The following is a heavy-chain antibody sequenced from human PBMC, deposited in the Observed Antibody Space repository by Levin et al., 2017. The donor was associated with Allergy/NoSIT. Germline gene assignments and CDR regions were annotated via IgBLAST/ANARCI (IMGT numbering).Heavy chain of an antibody. Sequence: PGGSLRLSCKTSGFTFSSYGIHWLRQSPGKGLEWVAVMWNDRNKTYYADSVKGRFTVSRDNSKNTLYLQMNSLRAEDTAVYYCARDAGEPQWEYYFDYWGQGALVTVSS. CDR2: MWNDRNKT. CDR1: GFTFSSYG. D-gene: IGHD1-14*01. V-gene: IGHV3-33*01. CDR3: ARDAGEPQWEYYFDY. J-gene: IGHJ4*02.